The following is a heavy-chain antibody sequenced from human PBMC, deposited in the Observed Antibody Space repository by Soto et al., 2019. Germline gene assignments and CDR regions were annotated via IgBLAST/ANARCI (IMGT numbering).Heavy chain of an antibody. V-gene: IGHV4-30-2*01. CDR3: ARVRSYFDY. J-gene: IGHJ4*02. CDR1: GASISSGVYS. CDR2: IYHSGST. D-gene: IGHD3-10*01. Sequence: SETLSLTWPVSGASISSGVYSWIWIRQPPGKGLEWIGYIYHSGSTYYNPSLKSRVTISVDRSKNQFSLKLSSVTAADTAVYYCARVRSYFDYWGQGTLVTVSS.